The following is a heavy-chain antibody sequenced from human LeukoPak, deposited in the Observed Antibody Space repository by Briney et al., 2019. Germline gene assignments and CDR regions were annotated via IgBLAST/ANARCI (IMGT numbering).Heavy chain of an antibody. CDR3: ARGRAVPFAY. CDR2: ISYDGSNK. D-gene: IGHD2-2*01. J-gene: IGHJ4*02. Sequence: GGSLRLSCAASGFTFSSYAMHWVRQAPGKGLEWVAVISYDGSNKYYADSVKGRFTISRDNSKNTLYLQMNSLRAEDTAVYYCARGRAVPFAYWGQGTLVTVSS. V-gene: IGHV3-30*04. CDR1: GFTFSSYA.